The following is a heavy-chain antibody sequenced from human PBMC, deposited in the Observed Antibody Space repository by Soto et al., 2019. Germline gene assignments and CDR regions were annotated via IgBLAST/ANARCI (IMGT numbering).Heavy chain of an antibody. CDR2: IYYSGST. V-gene: IGHV4-30-4*01. D-gene: IGHD3-9*01. Sequence: LSLTCTVSGGSISSGDYYWSWIRQPPGKGLEWIGYIYYSGSTYYNPSLKSRVTISVDTSKNQFSLKLSSVTAADTAVYYCARAVSPYRLRYFDWFDYWGQGTLVTVSS. CDR3: ARAVSPYRLRYFDWFDY. J-gene: IGHJ4*02. CDR1: GGSISSGDYY.